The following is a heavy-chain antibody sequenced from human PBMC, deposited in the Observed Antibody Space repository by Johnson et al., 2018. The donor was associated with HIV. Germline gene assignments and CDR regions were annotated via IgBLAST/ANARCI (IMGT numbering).Heavy chain of an antibody. D-gene: IGHD6-13*01. CDR1: GFTFSDYY. Sequence: QVQLVESGGGLVKPGGSLRLSCAASGFTFSDYYMSWIRQAPGKGLEWVSYISSSGSTIDYADSVKGRFTISRDNSKNTVFLQMNSLRSDDTAVYFCARDQAYRSSWAFSFDIWGQGTMVIVSS. CDR2: ISSSGSTI. CDR3: ARDQAYRSSWAFSFDI. J-gene: IGHJ3*02. V-gene: IGHV3-11*04.